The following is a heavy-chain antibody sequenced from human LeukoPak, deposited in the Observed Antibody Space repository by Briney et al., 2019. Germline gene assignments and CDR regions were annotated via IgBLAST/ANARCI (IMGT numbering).Heavy chain of an antibody. CDR3: ARGEEYSYGPDYYYMDV. J-gene: IGHJ6*03. V-gene: IGHV1-18*01. CDR2: ISAYNGIT. CDR1: CYTFTTYG. Sequence: ASVKLSCKASCYTFTTYGISWVRQAPGQGLEWMGWISAYNGITNYAQKLQGRVTMTTDTSTSTAYMELRSLRSDDTAVYYCARGEEYSYGPDYYYMDVWGKGTTVTVSS. D-gene: IGHD5-18*01.